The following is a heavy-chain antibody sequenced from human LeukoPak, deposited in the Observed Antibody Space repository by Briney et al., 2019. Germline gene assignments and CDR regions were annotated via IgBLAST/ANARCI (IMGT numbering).Heavy chain of an antibody. J-gene: IGHJ4*02. V-gene: IGHV1-2*02. CDR1: GYTFTGYY. D-gene: IGHD5-24*01. Sequence: ASVKVSCKASGYTFTGYYIHWVRQAPGQGLEWMGWINPISGGTNYAEKFQGRVTTTRDTSINTAYMEVTRLTSDDTAVYYCAREDGPFDYWGQGTLVTVSS. CDR2: INPISGGT. CDR3: AREDGPFDY.